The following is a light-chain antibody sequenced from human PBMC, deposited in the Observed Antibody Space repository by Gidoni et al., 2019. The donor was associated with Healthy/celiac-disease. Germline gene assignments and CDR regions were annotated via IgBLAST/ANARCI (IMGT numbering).Light chain of an antibody. CDR3: QQYDNLPLT. V-gene: IGKV1-33*01. CDR2: DAS. J-gene: IGKJ4*01. CDR1: QDISNY. Sequence: DIQMTQSPSSLSSSVGDRVTITCQASQDISNYLNWYQQKPGKAPKRLIYDASNLETGVPSRFSGSGSGTDFTFTIRSMQPEDIATYYCQQYDNLPLTFXGXTKVEIK.